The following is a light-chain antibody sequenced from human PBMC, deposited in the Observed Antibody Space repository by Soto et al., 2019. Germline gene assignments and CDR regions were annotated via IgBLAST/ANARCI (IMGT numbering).Light chain of an antibody. CDR1: SSDVGGYNY. J-gene: IGLJ2*01. V-gene: IGLV2-14*01. CDR3: SSYTSSNTLV. CDR2: EVT. Sequence: QSVLTQPASVSGSPGQSITISCTGTSSDVGGYNYVSWYQQFPGKAPKVMISEVTNRPSGVSNRFSGSKSGNTASLTISGLLADDEADDYCSSYTSSNTLVFGGGTKLTVL.